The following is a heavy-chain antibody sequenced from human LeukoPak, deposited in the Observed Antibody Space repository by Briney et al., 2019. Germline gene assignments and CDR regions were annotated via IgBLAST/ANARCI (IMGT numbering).Heavy chain of an antibody. D-gene: IGHD4-17*01. CDR2: ISSSGSTI. CDR1: GFTFSDYY. V-gene: IGHV3-11*04. J-gene: IGHJ3*02. CDR3: AREIGAIYDYGHYERAFDI. Sequence: PGGSLRLSGAASGFTFSDYYMSWIRQAPGKGLEWVLYISSSGSTIYYADSVKGRFTISRDNAKNSLYLQMNSLRAEDTAVYYCAREIGAIYDYGHYERAFDIWGQGTMVTVSS.